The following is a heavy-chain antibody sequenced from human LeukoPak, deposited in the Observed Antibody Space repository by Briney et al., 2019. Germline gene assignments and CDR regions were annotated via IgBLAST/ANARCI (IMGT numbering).Heavy chain of an antibody. CDR1: GFTFSNYGM. J-gene: IGHJ4*02. Sequence: GTLRLSCAASGFTFSNYGMSWVRQSPGKGLEWIGEIYHSGNTNYNPSLKSRVAISLDKSSNQFSLRLTSVTAADTAMYFCAREEMPGKFDYWGQGILVTVSS. CDR3: AREEMPGKFDY. CDR2: IYHSGNT. D-gene: IGHD1-26*01. V-gene: IGHV4-4*01.